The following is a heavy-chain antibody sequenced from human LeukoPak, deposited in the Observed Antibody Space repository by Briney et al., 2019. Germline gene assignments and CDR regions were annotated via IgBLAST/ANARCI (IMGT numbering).Heavy chain of an antibody. Sequence: SVKVSCKASGYTFTGYYMHWVRQAPGQGLEWMGWINPNSGGTNYAQKFQGSVTMTRDTSISTAYMELSRLRSDDTAVYYCAREPLALRSIAARPGYWFDPWGQGTLVTVSS. V-gene: IGHV1-2*02. J-gene: IGHJ5*02. CDR1: GYTFTGYY. CDR3: AREPLALRSIAARPGYWFDP. D-gene: IGHD6-6*01. CDR2: INPNSGGT.